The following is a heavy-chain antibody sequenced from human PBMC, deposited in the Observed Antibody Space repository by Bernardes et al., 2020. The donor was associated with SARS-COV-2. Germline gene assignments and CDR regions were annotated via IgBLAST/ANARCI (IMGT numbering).Heavy chain of an antibody. J-gene: IGHJ6*02. Sequence: ASVMVSCKASGYPFTGYYMHWVRQAPGQGLEWMGWINPNSGGTNYAQKFQGRVTMTRDTSISTAYMELSRLRSDDTAVYYCALPPTNYDRYGMDVWGQGTTVTVSS. CDR1: GYPFTGYY. CDR2: INPNSGGT. V-gene: IGHV1-2*02. D-gene: IGHD3-22*01. CDR3: ALPPTNYDRYGMDV.